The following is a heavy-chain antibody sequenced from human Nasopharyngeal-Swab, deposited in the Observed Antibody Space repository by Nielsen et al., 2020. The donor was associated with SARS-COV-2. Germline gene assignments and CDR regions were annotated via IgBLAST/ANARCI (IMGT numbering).Heavy chain of an antibody. J-gene: IGHJ6*02. D-gene: IGHD5-12*01. CDR2: IYYSGST. CDR3: AREAWLRFGYYYGMDV. CDR1: GGSISSYY. Sequence: SETLSLTCTVSGGSISSYYWSWIRQPPGKGLEWIGYIYYSGSTNYNPSLKSRVTISVDTSKNQFSLKLSSVTAADTAVYYCAREAWLRFGYYYGMDVWGQGTTVTVSS. V-gene: IGHV4-59*12.